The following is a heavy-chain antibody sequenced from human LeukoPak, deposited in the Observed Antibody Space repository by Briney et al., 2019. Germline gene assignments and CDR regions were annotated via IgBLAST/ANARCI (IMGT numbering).Heavy chain of an antibody. V-gene: IGHV4-39*07. CDR1: GGSISSNSYY. CDR3: ARGFDDSSGYPRDAFDI. Sequence: PSETLSLTCTVSGGSISSNSYYWGWIRQPPGKGLEWIGSIYYSGSTYYNPSLKSRVTISVDTSKNQFSLKLSSVTAADTAVYYCARGFDDSSGYPRDAFDIWGQGTMVTVSS. CDR2: IYYSGST. D-gene: IGHD3-22*01. J-gene: IGHJ3*02.